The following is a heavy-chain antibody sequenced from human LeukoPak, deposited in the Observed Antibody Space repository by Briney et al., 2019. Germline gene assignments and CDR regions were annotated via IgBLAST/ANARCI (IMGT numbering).Heavy chain of an antibody. CDR3: ARLQYYYDSNGYYSLYYFDY. D-gene: IGHD3-22*01. Sequence: SETLSLTCTVSGDSIRSSSYSWGWLPQPPAKALVWIGNIYYSGSTYYNPSLRSRLTISLDTSKNQFSLTLSSVTAADTAVYYCARLQYYYDSNGYYSLYYFDYWGQGTVVTVSS. V-gene: IGHV4-39*01. J-gene: IGHJ4*02. CDR2: IYYSGST. CDR1: GDSIRSSSYS.